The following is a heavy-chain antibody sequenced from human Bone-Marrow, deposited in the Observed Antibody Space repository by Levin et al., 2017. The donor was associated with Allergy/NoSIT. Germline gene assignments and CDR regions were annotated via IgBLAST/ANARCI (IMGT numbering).Heavy chain of an antibody. J-gene: IGHJ4*02. V-gene: IGHV3-23*01. Sequence: ETLSLTCAASGFTFSNYAMSWVRQAPGKGLEWVSGISGSGDSTYDGDSVKGRFTISRDNSKTTVDVQMNSLRAEDTAVYYCAKDRDFYGSGSLGNWGQGTLVTVSS. CDR1: GFTFSNYA. D-gene: IGHD3-10*01. CDR2: ISGSGDST. CDR3: AKDRDFYGSGSLGN.